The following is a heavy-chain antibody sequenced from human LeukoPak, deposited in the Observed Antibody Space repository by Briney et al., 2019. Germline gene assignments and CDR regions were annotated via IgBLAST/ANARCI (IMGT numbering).Heavy chain of an antibody. CDR1: RFTVSSNY. J-gene: IGHJ6*02. D-gene: IGHD1-26*01. Sequence: GGSLRLSCAASRFTVSSNYMSWVRQAPGKGLQWVSVIYTDSTTYYANSVKGRFTISRDNSKNTLYLQMNSLRADDTAVYYCAKSPGSYSFYSYMDVWGQGTTVTVSS. CDR3: AKSPGSYSFYSYMDV. CDR2: IYTDSTT. V-gene: IGHV3-66*01.